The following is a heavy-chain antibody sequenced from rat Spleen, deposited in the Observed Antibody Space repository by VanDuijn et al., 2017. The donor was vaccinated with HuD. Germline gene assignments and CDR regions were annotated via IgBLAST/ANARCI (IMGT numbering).Heavy chain of an antibody. V-gene: IGHV5-25*01. CDR1: GFTFSDYY. J-gene: IGHJ2*01. CDR3: ARHGYYDGYYPYFDY. CDR2: INTGGGIT. Sequence: EVQLVESDGGLVQPGRSLKLSCAASGFTFSDYYMAWVRRAPTKGLEWVAAINTGGGITYYRDSVKGRFTISRDNAKSTLYLQVDSLRSEDTATYYCARHGYYDGYYPYFDYWGQGVMVTVSS. D-gene: IGHD1-12*03.